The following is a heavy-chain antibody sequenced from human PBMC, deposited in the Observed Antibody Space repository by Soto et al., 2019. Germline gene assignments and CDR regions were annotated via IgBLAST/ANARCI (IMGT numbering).Heavy chain of an antibody. CDR2: ISYSGRT. CDR3: ARARKYYASEFDP. V-gene: IGHV4-31*03. Sequence: SETLSLTCTVSGGSISSGAYYWSWIRQHPGKGLEWIGYISYSGRTYYNPSLKSRLTISLDTSENQFSLKLTSVTAADTAMYYCARARKYYASEFDPWGQGPLVTVPS. CDR1: GGSISSGAYY. D-gene: IGHD3-22*01. J-gene: IGHJ5*02.